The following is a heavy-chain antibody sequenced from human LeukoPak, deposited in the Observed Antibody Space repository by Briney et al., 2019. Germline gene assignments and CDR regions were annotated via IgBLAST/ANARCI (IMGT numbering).Heavy chain of an antibody. V-gene: IGHV3-11*01. Sequence: IPGGSLRLSCAASGFTFSDYYMSWIRQAPGKGLEWVSYISSSGSTIYYADSVKGRFTISRDNAKNSLYLQMNSLRAEDTAVYYCASSPVEVVAATGHFDYWGQGTLVTVSS. J-gene: IGHJ4*02. CDR1: GFTFSDYY. D-gene: IGHD2-15*01. CDR3: ASSPVEVVAATGHFDY. CDR2: ISSSGSTI.